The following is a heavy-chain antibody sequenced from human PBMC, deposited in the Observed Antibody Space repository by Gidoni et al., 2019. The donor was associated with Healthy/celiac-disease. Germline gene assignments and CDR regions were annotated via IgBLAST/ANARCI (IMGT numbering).Heavy chain of an antibody. V-gene: IGHV3-23*01. CDR3: VKDFVSTGRGDY. Sequence: EVQLLESGGGLVQPGGSLRLSCAASGFPFSNYAMYWVRQAPGKGLEWVSGISGSGGTTYYADSVKGRFSLSRDNSNTTLYLQMNSLRADDTALYYCVKDFVSTGRGDYWGQGTLVTVSS. CDR1: GFPFSNYA. J-gene: IGHJ4*02. CDR2: ISGSGGTT. D-gene: IGHD2-8*02.